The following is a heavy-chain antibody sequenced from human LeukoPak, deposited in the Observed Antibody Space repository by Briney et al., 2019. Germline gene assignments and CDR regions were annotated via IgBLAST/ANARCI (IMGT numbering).Heavy chain of an antibody. J-gene: IGHJ4*02. CDR2: IKQDGGEM. D-gene: IGHD4/OR15-4a*01. Sequence: PGGSLRLSCAASGLPFSSYWMSWVRQAPGKGPEWVANIKQDGGEMFYVDSVKGRFTISRDNAKNSLYLQMNSLRAEDTAVYFCAREDHANYNYWGQGTLVTVSS. CDR3: AREDHANYNY. CDR1: GLPFSSYW. V-gene: IGHV3-7*01.